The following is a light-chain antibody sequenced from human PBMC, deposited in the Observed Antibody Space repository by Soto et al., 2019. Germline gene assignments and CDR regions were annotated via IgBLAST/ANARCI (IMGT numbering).Light chain of an antibody. V-gene: IGLV2-8*01. CDR1: SGDVGGYNY. CDR3: YSYAGSNNFEV. CDR2: EVS. J-gene: IGLJ1*01. Sequence: QSVLTQPPSASGSPGQSVTISCTGTSGDVGGYNYVSWYQQHPGKAPKLMIYEVSQRPSGVPDRFSGSKSGNTASLTVSGLQAEDEADYYCYSYAGSNNFEVFGTG.